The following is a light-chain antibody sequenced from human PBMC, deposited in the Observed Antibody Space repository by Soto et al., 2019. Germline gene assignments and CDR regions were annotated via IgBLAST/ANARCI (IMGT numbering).Light chain of an antibody. CDR2: AAS. CDR3: QQSFSSPPWT. Sequence: DIQMTQSPSSLSASVGDSVTITCRASQNIKTYLNWYQRKPGKAPNLLIYAASSLHSGVPSRFSGSGSGTDFTLTISSLQPEDFATYYCQQSFSSPPWTFGQGTKVEIK. J-gene: IGKJ1*01. V-gene: IGKV1-39*01. CDR1: QNIKTY.